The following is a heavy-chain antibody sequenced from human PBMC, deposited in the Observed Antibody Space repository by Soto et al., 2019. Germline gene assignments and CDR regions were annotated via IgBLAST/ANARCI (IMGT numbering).Heavy chain of an antibody. D-gene: IGHD5-12*01. Sequence: SVKVSCKASGGTFSSYAISWVRQAPGQGLEWMGGIIPIFGTANYAQKFQGRVTITADESTSTAYMELSSLRSEDTAVCYCAGAQRGLRLRDAFDIWGQGTMVTVS. J-gene: IGHJ3*02. V-gene: IGHV1-69*13. CDR2: IIPIFGTA. CDR1: GGTFSSYA. CDR3: AGAQRGLRLRDAFDI.